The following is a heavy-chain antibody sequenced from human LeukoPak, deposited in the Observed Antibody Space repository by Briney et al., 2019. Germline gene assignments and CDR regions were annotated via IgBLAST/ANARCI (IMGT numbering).Heavy chain of an antibody. D-gene: IGHD4-23*01. CDR3: AKGGLRWRYFDY. V-gene: IGHV3-23*01. Sequence: PGGSLRLSCVGTGFTFSTYAMTWVRQAPGKGLEWVSAISGSGGSTYYADSVKGRFTISRDNSKNTLYLQMNSLRAEDTAVYYCAKGGLRWRYFDYWGQGTLVTVSS. CDR2: ISGSGGST. CDR1: GFTFSTYA. J-gene: IGHJ4*02.